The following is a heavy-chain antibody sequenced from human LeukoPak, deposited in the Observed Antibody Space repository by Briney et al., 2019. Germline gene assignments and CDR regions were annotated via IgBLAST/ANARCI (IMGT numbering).Heavy chain of an antibody. CDR2: FDPEDGET. CDR1: GYTLTELS. CDR3: ATALSGMGATTSYYFDY. V-gene: IGHV1-24*01. D-gene: IGHD1-26*01. Sequence: ASVKVSCKVSGYTLTELSMHWVRQAPGKGLEWMGGFDPEDGETIYAQEFQGRVTMTEDTSTDTAYMELSSLRSEDTAVYYCATALSGMGATTSYYFDYWGQGTLVTVSS. J-gene: IGHJ4*02.